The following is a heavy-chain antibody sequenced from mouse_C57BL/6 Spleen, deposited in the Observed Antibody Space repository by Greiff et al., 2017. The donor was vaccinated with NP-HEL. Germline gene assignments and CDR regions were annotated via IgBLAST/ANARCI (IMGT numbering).Heavy chain of an antibody. D-gene: IGHD1-1*01. CDR1: GYTFTDYY. J-gene: IGHJ3*01. CDR2: IYPGSGNT. CDR3: ARDYYGMAWFAY. V-gene: IGHV1-76*01. Sequence: VQLQQSGAELVRPGASVKLSCKASGYTFTDYYINWVKQRPGQGLEWIARIYPGSGNTYYNEKFKGKATLTAEKSSSTAYMQLSSLTSEDSAVYFCARDYYGMAWFAYWGQGTLVTVSA.